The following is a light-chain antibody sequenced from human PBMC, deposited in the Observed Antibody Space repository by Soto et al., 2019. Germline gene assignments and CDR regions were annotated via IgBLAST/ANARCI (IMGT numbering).Light chain of an antibody. CDR1: VGL. J-gene: IGLJ1*01. CDR2: EVT. Sequence: QSALTQPASVSGSPGQSITVSCTAAVGLVSWYQQHPGKVPKLIIYEVTSRPSGVSIRFSGSKSGNTASLTTSGLQPEDEADYYCSSYTTSSTRVFGTGTKVTVL. V-gene: IGLV2-14*01. CDR3: SSYTTSSTRV.